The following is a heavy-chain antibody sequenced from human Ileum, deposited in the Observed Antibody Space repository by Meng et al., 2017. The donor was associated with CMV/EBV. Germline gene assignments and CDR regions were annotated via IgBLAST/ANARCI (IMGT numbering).Heavy chain of an antibody. V-gene: IGHV3-15*01. CDR2: VKSGGTI. Sequence: ERQVGELGGGLVKPGGVLRLACAGSGFTLRNDWMSWVRQVPGKGLEWVGRVKSGGTIDYAAPVKGRFTISRDDAKNTMYLQINSLKTEDTARYYCLYSGNEWCYGYWGQGTLVTVSS. CDR1: GFTLRNDW. CDR3: LYSGNEWCYGY. D-gene: IGHD5-12*01. J-gene: IGHJ4*02.